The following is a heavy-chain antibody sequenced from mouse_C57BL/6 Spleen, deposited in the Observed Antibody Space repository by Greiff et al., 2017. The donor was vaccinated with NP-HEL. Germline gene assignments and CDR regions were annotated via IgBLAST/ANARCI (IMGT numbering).Heavy chain of an antibody. CDR3: ARDYYGSSYDY. Sequence: VQLQQSGAELVKPGASVKMSCKASGYTFTSYWITWVKQRPGQGLEWIGDIYPGSGSTNYNEKFKSKATLTVDTSSSTAYMQLSSLTSEDSAVYYCARDYYGSSYDYWGQGTTLTVSS. CDR2: IYPGSGST. CDR1: GYTFTSYW. J-gene: IGHJ2*01. D-gene: IGHD1-1*01. V-gene: IGHV1-55*01.